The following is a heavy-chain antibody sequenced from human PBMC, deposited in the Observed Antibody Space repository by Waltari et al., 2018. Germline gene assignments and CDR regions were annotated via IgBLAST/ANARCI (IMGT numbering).Heavy chain of an antibody. J-gene: IGHJ4*02. CDR2: IRRDGSQA. D-gene: IGHD4-17*01. CDR1: GFTFRNYW. V-gene: IGHV3-7*01. CDR3: ARESTASNEGV. Sequence: EEQLVESGGGLVQPGGSLRLSWDGSGFTFRNYWMSWVRQAPGKGLEWVANIRRDGSQANYVDSVKGRFTISRDNAKKSLYLQMNSLRAEDTGVYYCARESTASNEGVWGQGTLVTVSS.